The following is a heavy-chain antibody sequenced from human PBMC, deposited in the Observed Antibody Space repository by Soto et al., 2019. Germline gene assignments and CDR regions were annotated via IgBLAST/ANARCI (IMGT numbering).Heavy chain of an antibody. CDR3: AGVSGSYYYGMDV. CDR2: IYHSGST. Sequence: QVQLQESGPGLVKPSGTLSLTCAVSGGSISSSNWWSWVRQPPGKGLEWIGEIYHSGSTNYNPALQSRVTRSVDKSKSQFSLKLSSVTAADTAVYYCAGVSGSYYYGMDVWGQGTTVTVSS. CDR1: GGSISSSNW. V-gene: IGHV4-4*02. D-gene: IGHD1-26*01. J-gene: IGHJ6*02.